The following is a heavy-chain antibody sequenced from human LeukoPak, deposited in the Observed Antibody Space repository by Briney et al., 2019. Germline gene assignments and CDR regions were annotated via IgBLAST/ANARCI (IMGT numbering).Heavy chain of an antibody. CDR1: GFALSTSGMC. V-gene: IGHV2-70*11. D-gene: IGHD3-10*01. Sequence: SGPTLVNPTQTLTLTCTFSGFALSTSGMCVSWIRQPPGKALEWLARIDWDDDKYYSTSLKTRLTISKYTSKHQVVLTMTNMDPVDTATYYCARISVATDAFDIWGQGTMVTVS. CDR2: IDWDDDK. CDR3: ARISVATDAFDI. J-gene: IGHJ3*02.